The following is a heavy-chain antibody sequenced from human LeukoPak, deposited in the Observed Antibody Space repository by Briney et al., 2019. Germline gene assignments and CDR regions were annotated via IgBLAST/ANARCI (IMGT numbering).Heavy chain of an antibody. CDR1: GFTFSSYA. J-gene: IGHJ4*02. CDR2: ISGSGGST. V-gene: IGHV3-23*01. Sequence: PGGSLRLSCAASGFTFSSYAMSWVRQAPGKGLEWVSAISGSGGSTYYADSVKGRFTISRDNSKNTLYLQMNSLRAEDTAVYYCANCKCGRYCSGGSCYSLPNWGQGTLVTVSS. CDR3: ANCKCGRYCSGGSCYSLPN. D-gene: IGHD2-15*01.